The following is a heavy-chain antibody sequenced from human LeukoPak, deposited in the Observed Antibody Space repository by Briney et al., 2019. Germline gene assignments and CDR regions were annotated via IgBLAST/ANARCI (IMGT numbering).Heavy chain of an antibody. Sequence: SETLSLACTVSGGSISSYYWSWIRQPPGKGLEWIGYIYYSGSTNYNPSLKSRVTISVDTSKNQFSLKLSSVTAADTAVYYCARSAQYSSGWYFVGEYFQHWGQGTLVTVSS. J-gene: IGHJ1*01. CDR1: GGSISSYY. D-gene: IGHD6-19*01. V-gene: IGHV4-59*01. CDR2: IYYSGST. CDR3: ARSAQYSSGWYFVGEYFQH.